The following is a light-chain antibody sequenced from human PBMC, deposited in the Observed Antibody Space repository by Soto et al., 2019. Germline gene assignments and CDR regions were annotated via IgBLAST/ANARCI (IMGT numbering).Light chain of an antibody. J-gene: IGKJ4*01. CDR1: QSVSSY. CDR3: QQSYSKPLFT. CDR2: AAS. V-gene: IGKV1-39*01. Sequence: DIQMTQSPSSLSASVGDRVTVICRASQSVSSYLNWYQHKPGKAPKLLISAASTLESGVPSRFSGRGSGTDFSLTISSLQPEDSATYYYQQSYSKPLFTFGGGTKVEI.